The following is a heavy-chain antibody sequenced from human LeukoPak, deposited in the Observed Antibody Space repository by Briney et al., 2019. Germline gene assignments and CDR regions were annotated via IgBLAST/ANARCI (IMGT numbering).Heavy chain of an antibody. D-gene: IGHD3-16*01. CDR1: GFTFSSYG. J-gene: IGHJ6*03. V-gene: IGHV3-30*18. CDR3: AKGVMGSSDYYYYMDV. Sequence: GGSLRLSCAASGFTFSSYGMHWVRQAPGKGLEWVAVISYDGSNKYYADSVKGRFTISRDNSKNTLYLQMNSLRAEDTAVYYCAKGVMGSSDYYYYMDVWGKGTTVTVSS. CDR2: ISYDGSNK.